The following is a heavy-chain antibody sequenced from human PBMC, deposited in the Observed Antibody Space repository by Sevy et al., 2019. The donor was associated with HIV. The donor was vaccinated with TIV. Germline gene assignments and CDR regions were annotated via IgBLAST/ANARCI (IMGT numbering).Heavy chain of an antibody. CDR3: AKSWDSSGPNWFDP. V-gene: IGHV3-23*01. CDR1: GFTFSSYA. Sequence: GGSLRLSCAASGFTFSSYAMSWVRQAPGKGLEWVSAMSGSGGSTYYADSVKGRFTISRDNSKNTLYLQMTSLRAEDTAVYYCAKSWDSSGPNWFDPWGQGTLVTVSS. J-gene: IGHJ5*02. CDR2: MSGSGGST. D-gene: IGHD3-22*01.